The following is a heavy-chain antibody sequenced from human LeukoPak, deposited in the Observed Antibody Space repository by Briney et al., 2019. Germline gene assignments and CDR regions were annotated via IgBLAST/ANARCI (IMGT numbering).Heavy chain of an antibody. CDR2: INPNSGGS. V-gene: IGHV1-2*02. D-gene: IGHD2-15*01. J-gene: IGHJ4*02. CDR3: AGGYCSGGSCFSLDY. Sequence: APGRASCKPARYPVTRYYIHWVPQAAGHGLEWMGWINPNSGGSNYAQKFQGRVTMTRDTSISTAYMEPSRLRSDDAAVYYCAGGYCSGGSCFSLDYWGQGTLVTVSS. CDR1: RYPVTRYY.